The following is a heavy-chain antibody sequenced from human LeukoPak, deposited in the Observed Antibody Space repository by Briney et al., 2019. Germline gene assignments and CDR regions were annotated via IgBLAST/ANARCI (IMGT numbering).Heavy chain of an antibody. D-gene: IGHD4-17*01. CDR2: ISGSGGST. CDR1: GFTFSSNW. V-gene: IGHV3-23*01. CDR3: AKATTTVLVFDY. Sequence: GGSLRLSCAASGFTFSSNWMSWVRQAPGKGLEWVSGISGSGGSTYYADSVKGRFTISRDNSNSKNTLYLQMNSLRAEDTAVYYCAKATTTVLVFDYWGQGTLVTVSS. J-gene: IGHJ4*02.